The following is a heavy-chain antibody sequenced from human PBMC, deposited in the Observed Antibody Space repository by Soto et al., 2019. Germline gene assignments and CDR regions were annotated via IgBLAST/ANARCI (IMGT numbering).Heavy chain of an antibody. CDR1: GGSISSGDYY. CDR2: IYYSGST. D-gene: IGHD2-8*01. V-gene: IGHV4-30-4*01. CDR3: GRVWGYCTTGVCYTAFDI. J-gene: IGHJ3*02. Sequence: SETLSLTCTVSGGSISSGDYYWSWIRQPPGKGLEWIGYIYYSGSTYYNPSLKSRVTISVDTSKNQFSLKLSSVTAADTAVYYCGRVWGYCTTGVCYTAFDIWGQGTMVTVSS.